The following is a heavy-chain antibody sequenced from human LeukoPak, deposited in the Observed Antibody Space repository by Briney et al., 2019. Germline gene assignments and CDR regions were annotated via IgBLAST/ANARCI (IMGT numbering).Heavy chain of an antibody. Sequence: LETLSLTCTVSGGSISSYYWSWIRQPPGKGLEWIGYIYYTGSTYYNPSLKSRVTISVDTSKNQFSLKLSSVTAADTAVYYCAREGGPYYYDLDAFDIWGQGTMVTVSS. CDR1: GGSISSYY. CDR2: IYYTGST. V-gene: IGHV4-59*12. D-gene: IGHD3-22*01. J-gene: IGHJ3*02. CDR3: AREGGPYYYDLDAFDI.